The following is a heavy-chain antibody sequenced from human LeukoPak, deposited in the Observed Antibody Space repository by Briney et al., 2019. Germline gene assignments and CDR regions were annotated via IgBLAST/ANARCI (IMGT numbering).Heavy chain of an antibody. V-gene: IGHV4-31*03. CDR3: ARGYSSGYYLPPAY. CDR2: IYYSGNT. J-gene: IGHJ4*02. D-gene: IGHD3-22*01. CDR1: GVSISSGGYY. Sequence: SETLSLTCTVSGVSISSGGYYWNWIRPYPGKGLEWIGYIYYSGNTYYNPSLKSRVTISLNTSKNQFSLKLISVTAADTAVYYCARGYSSGYYLPPAYWGQGTLVTVSS.